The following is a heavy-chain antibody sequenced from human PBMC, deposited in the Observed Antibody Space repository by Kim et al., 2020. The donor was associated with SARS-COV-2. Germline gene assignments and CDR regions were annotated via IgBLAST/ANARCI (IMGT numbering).Heavy chain of an antibody. CDR1: GYSFRHHW. CDR2: IYPGDSDT. V-gene: IGHV5-51*01. D-gene: IGHD5-12*01. Sequence: GESLKISCVASGYSFRHHWIGWVRQRPGKGLEWVGVIYPGDSDTRYSPSFEGQVTISADTSINTAYLHWNSLKASDSAIYFCAAPRERRGGYNFPDGFDIWGQGTSVTVSS. J-gene: IGHJ3*02. CDR3: AAPRERRGGYNFPDGFDI.